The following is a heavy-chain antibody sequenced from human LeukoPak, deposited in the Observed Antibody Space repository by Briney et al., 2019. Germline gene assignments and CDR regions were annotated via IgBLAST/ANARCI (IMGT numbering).Heavy chain of an antibody. Sequence: GGSLRLSCVASGFTFSSYAMSWVRQAPGGGVECLSGINAGGGSTSYADSVNGRLTISRDNSKTTLYLQINSLRAEDTAVYLCAKAAGSTTYYYYYHMDLWGKGTTVTVSS. CDR1: GFTFSSYA. CDR2: INAGGGST. D-gene: IGHD6-19*01. CDR3: AKAAGSTTYYYYYHMDL. J-gene: IGHJ6*03. V-gene: IGHV3-23*01.